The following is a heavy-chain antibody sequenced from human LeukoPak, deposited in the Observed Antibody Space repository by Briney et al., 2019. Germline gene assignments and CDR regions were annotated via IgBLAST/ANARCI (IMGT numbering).Heavy chain of an antibody. CDR1: GYTFTDYY. Sequence: ASVKVSCKTSGYTFTDYYIHWVRQAPGQGLEWMGWINPNSGDTNYAQKFQGRVTMTRDTSISTAYMELSRLRSDDTAVYYCARNRYCSSTSCYPSFDYWGQGTLVTVSS. J-gene: IGHJ4*02. D-gene: IGHD2-2*01. V-gene: IGHV1-2*02. CDR2: INPNSGDT. CDR3: ARNRYCSSTSCYPSFDY.